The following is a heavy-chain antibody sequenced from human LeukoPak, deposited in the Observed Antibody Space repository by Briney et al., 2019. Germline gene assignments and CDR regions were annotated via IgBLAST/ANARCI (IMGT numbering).Heavy chain of an antibody. CDR1: GYTFNTFH. D-gene: IGHD4-23*01. CDR3: ARLGVTRSSYYMDV. CDR2: ISTYNGNS. J-gene: IGHJ6*03. V-gene: IGHV1-18*01. Sequence: ASVKVSCEASGYTFNTFHISWVRQAPGQGLEWMGRISTYNGNSHYVQSLQGRVTMTTDTSSNTAYMELRNLTSDDTAVYYCARLGVTRSSYYMDVWGKGTTVTVSS.